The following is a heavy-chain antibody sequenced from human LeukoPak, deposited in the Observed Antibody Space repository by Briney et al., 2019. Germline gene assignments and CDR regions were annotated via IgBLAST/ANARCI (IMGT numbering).Heavy chain of an antibody. CDR2: INPSGGST. CDR3: AREGGIVVVTAIRGNYFDY. Sequence: GASVKVSCKASGYTFTSYHMHWVRQAPGQGLEWMGIINPSGGSTSYAQKFQGRVTMTRDMSTSTVYMELSSLRSEDTAVYYCAREGGIVVVTAIRGNYFDYWGQGTLVTVSS. J-gene: IGHJ4*02. CDR1: GYTFTSYH. V-gene: IGHV1-46*01. D-gene: IGHD2-21*02.